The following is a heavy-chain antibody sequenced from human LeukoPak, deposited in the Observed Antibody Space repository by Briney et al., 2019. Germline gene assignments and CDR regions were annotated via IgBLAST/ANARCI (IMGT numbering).Heavy chain of an antibody. Sequence: EASVKVSCKASGYTFTDYYMHWVRQAPGQGLEWMGWISAYNGNTNYAQKLQGRVTMTTDTSTSTAYMELRSLRSDDTAVYYCARVRDEVATITNWGQGTLVTVSS. CDR2: ISAYNGNT. V-gene: IGHV1-18*04. D-gene: IGHD5-12*01. CDR1: GYTFTDYY. J-gene: IGHJ4*02. CDR3: ARVRDEVATITN.